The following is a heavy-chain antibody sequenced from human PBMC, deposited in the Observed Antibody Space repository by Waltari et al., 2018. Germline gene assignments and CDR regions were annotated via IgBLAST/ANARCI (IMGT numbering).Heavy chain of an antibody. V-gene: IGHV1-69*05. Sequence: QVQLVQSGAEVKKPGSSVKVSCKASGGTFSSYAISWVRQAPGQGLEWMGGIIPIFGTANYAQKFQGRVTITTDESTSTAYMELSSLRSEDTAVYYCASCHHGGIDSSGPPRYWGQGTLVTVSS. CDR1: GGTFSSYA. J-gene: IGHJ4*02. D-gene: IGHD3-22*01. CDR3: ASCHHGGIDSSGPPRY. CDR2: IIPIFGTA.